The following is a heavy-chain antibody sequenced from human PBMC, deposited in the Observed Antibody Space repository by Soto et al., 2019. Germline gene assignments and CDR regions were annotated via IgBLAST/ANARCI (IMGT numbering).Heavy chain of an antibody. CDR2: INPNSGVT. V-gene: IGHV1-2*04. CDR1: GDNCTDYY. CDR3: ARESGGATATVDYYYFYMDV. Sequence: QVQLVQSGAEVKKPGASVTVSCRSSGDNCTDYYMHGVRQAPGQGLEWMGWINPNSGVTKYAQKFQGWVTMTRDTSIRTVYMQLSRLRSDDTAVYYCARESGGATATVDYYYFYMDVWGTGTTVTVSS. J-gene: IGHJ6*03. D-gene: IGHD5-12*01.